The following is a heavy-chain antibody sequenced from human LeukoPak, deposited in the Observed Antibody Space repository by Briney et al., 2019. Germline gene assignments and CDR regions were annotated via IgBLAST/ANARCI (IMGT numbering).Heavy chain of an antibody. CDR2: IHRSGSP. D-gene: IGHD1-14*01. Sequence: SETLSLTCTVSLDSTTSNFWSWVRQPPGKGLEWIGEIHRSGSPNYNPSLQSQVTISIDRSRNQIALELSSVTAADTAVYYCAREILGGFNPGAYWGQGTLVTVSS. CDR3: AREILGGFNPGAY. CDR1: LDSTTSNF. V-gene: IGHV4-4*02. J-gene: IGHJ4*02.